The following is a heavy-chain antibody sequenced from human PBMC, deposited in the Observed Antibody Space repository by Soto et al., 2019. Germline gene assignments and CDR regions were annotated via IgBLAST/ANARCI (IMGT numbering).Heavy chain of an antibody. CDR3: ARDGVQTIFGVVNYYYYMDV. Sequence: PGLSVRLSCAASGFTLSSYGMHGALQAQGKGREWVAVIWYDGSNKYYADSVKGRFTISRDNSKNTLYLQMNSLRAEDTAVYYCARDGVQTIFGVVNYYYYMDVWGKGTTVTVSS. CDR2: IWYDGSNK. J-gene: IGHJ6*03. V-gene: IGHV3-33*01. D-gene: IGHD3-3*01. CDR1: GFTLSSYG.